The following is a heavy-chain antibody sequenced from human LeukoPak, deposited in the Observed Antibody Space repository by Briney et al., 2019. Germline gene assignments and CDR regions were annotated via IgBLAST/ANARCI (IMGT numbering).Heavy chain of an antibody. CDR2: INTNTGNP. CDR1: GYTFTSYA. Sequence: ASVKVSCKASGYTFTSYAMNWVRQAPGQGLEWMGWINTNTGNPTYAQGFTGRFVFSLDTSVSTAYLQISSLKAEDTAVYYCARRTLWFGDLTVHYYYYYMDVWGKGTTVTVSS. CDR3: ARRTLWFGDLTVHYYYYYMDV. D-gene: IGHD3-10*01. V-gene: IGHV7-4-1*02. J-gene: IGHJ6*03.